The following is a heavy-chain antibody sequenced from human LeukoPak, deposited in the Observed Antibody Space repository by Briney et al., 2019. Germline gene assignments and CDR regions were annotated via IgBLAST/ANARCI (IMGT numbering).Heavy chain of an antibody. CDR3: VRAPPNWGFNY. Sequence: ASVKVSCKASGYTFTSYDINWVRQATEQGLDWLGWMSPNSGNTGYAQKFQGRVTMTRNTSITTAYMELSSLRSEDTAVYYCVRAPPNWGFNYWGQGTLVTVSS. J-gene: IGHJ4*02. D-gene: IGHD7-27*01. CDR1: GYTFTSYD. CDR2: MSPNSGNT. V-gene: IGHV1-8*01.